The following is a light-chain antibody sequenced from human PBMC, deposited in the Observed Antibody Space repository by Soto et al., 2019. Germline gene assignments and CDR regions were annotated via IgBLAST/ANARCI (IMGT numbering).Light chain of an antibody. V-gene: IGLV2-14*03. CDR3: SSYTTSNTRQIV. J-gene: IGLJ1*01. CDR1: SSDVGGYNY. CDR2: DVS. Sequence: QSVLTQPDSVSGSPGQSITISCTGTSSDVGGYNYVSWYQHHPGKAPKLIIYDVSNRPSGVSIRFSASKSDNTASLTISGLQPEDEADYHCSSYTTSNTRQIVFGTGTKVTVL.